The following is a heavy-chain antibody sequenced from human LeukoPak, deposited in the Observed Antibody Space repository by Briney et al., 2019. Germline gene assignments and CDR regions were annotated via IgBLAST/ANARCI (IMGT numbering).Heavy chain of an antibody. V-gene: IGHV3-15*01. Sequence: GGSLRLSCEASGFTFSGSDIHWVRQASGKGLEWVGRIKSKTDGGTTDYAAPVKGRFTISRDDSKNTLYLQMNSLKTEDTAVYYCTTDRAGDAFDIWGQGTMVTVSS. J-gene: IGHJ3*02. CDR2: IKSKTDGGTT. CDR1: GFTFSGSD. CDR3: TTDRAGDAFDI.